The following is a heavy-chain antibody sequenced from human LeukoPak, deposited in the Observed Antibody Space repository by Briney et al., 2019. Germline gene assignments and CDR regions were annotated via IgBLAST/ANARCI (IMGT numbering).Heavy chain of an antibody. CDR3: ARGGTIVATITYWYSSSWHLNSPGPPFGY. J-gene: IGHJ4*02. Sequence: ASVKVSCKASGYTFTGYYMHWVRQAPGQGLEWMGWINPNSGGTNYAQKFQGRVTMTRDTSISTAYMELSRLRSDDTAVYYCARGGTIVATITYWYSSSWHLNSPGPPFGYWGQGTLVTVSS. D-gene: IGHD5-12*01. CDR2: INPNSGGT. V-gene: IGHV1-2*02. CDR1: GYTFTGYY.